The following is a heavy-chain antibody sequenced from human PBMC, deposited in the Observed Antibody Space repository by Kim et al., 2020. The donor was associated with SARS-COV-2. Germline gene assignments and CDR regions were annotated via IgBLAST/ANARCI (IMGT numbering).Heavy chain of an antibody. Sequence: GGSLRLSCEASGFIFSNSDMHWVRQAPGKGLEWVALIRYDGSIQYYTDSVKGRFTISRDNSKNTVFLQIISLRAEDTAIYFSAPPAVPLGDHVFDPWGQG. CDR3: APPAVPLGDHVFDP. D-gene: IGHD3-16*01. J-gene: IGHJ3*01. V-gene: IGHV3-30*02. CDR2: IRYDGSIQ. CDR1: GFIFSNSD.